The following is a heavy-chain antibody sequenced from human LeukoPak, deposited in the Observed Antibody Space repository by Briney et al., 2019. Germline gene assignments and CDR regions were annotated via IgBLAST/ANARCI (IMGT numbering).Heavy chain of an antibody. CDR1: GGTFSSYA. V-gene: IGHV1-69*06. CDR2: IIPIFGTA. D-gene: IGHD6-13*01. Sequence: SVKVSCKASGGTFSSYAISWVQQAPGQGLEWMGGIIPIFGTANYAQKFQGRVTITADKSTSTAYMELSSLRSEDTAVYYCASEDGYSSSWYYFDYWGRGTLVTVSS. CDR3: ASEDGYSSSWYYFDY. J-gene: IGHJ4*02.